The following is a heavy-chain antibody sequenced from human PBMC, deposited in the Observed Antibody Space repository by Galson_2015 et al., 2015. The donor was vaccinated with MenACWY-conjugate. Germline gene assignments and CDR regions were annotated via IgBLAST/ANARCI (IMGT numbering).Heavy chain of an antibody. J-gene: IGHJ4*02. V-gene: IGHV4-59*01. CDR2: IYDSEST. CDR1: GGSINSYY. CDR3: AREGRGETGSYYTFIDY. Sequence: SETLSLTCTVSGGSINSYYWTWIRQPPGKGLEWIGYIYDSESTTYNPSLKSRATMSVDTSKNQFSLRLSSVTAADTAVYYCAREGRGETGSYYTFIDYWGQGILVTVSS. D-gene: IGHD3-10*01.